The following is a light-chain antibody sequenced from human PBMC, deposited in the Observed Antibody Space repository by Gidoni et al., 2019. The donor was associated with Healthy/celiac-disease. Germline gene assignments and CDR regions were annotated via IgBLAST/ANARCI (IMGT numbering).Light chain of an antibody. V-gene: IGKV3-15*01. CDR3: QQYNNWPPLT. CDR2: CAS. CDR1: QSVSSN. Sequence: EIVMTQSPATLSVSPGERATLSCRASQSVSSNLAWYQQKPGQAPRLLIYCASTRATGIPARFSGSGSVTEFTLTISSLQSADFSVYYCQQYNNWPPLTFGGGTKVEIK. J-gene: IGKJ4*01.